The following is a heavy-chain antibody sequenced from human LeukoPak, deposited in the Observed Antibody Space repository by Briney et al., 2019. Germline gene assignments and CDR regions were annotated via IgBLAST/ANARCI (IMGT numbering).Heavy chain of an antibody. CDR1: GFTFSSYA. CDR3: AKAPDIVVVPAAIS. V-gene: IGHV3-23*01. D-gene: IGHD2-2*01. J-gene: IGHJ5*02. CDR2: ISGSGGST. Sequence: GGSLRLSCAASGFTFSSYAMSWVRQAPGKGLEWVSAISGSGGSTYYADTVKGRFTISRDNSKNTLYLQMNSLRAEDTAVYYCAKAPDIVVVPAAISWGQGTLVTVSS.